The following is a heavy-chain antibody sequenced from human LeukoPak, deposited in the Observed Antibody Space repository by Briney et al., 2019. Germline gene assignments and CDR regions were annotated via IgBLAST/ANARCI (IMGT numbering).Heavy chain of an antibody. J-gene: IGHJ4*02. D-gene: IGHD4-23*01. CDR3: AGGTPRTPGHFDY. CDR1: GFNFEDYD. Sequence: PGGSLRLSCTASGFNFEDYDMTWVRQVPGKGLEWVSGSNWSGRSTRYADSVKGRCTISRDNASNSLYLLMNNLRAGEDTALYYCAGGTPRTPGHFDYWGQGTLVTVSS. CDR2: SNWSGRST. V-gene: IGHV3-20*04.